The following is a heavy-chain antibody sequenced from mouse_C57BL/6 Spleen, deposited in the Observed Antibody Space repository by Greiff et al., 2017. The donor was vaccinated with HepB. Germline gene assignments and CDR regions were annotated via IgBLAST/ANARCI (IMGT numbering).Heavy chain of an antibody. CDR3: ARSDYSPYFDY. Sequence: QVQLQQSGAELVKPGASVKISCKASGYAFSSYWMNWVKQRPGKGLEWIGQIHPGDGDTNYNGKFKGKATLTADKSSSTAYMQLSSLTSEDSAVYFCARSDYSPYFDYWGQGTTLTVSS. V-gene: IGHV1-80*01. CDR2: IHPGDGDT. J-gene: IGHJ2*01. D-gene: IGHD2-12*01. CDR1: GYAFSSYW.